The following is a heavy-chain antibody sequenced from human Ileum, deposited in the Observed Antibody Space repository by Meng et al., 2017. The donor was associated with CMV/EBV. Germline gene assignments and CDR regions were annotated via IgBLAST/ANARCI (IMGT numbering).Heavy chain of an antibody. J-gene: IGHJ4*02. Sequence: LQESGPRRVNPSETLPLTCTAPGGSTTSITYYWGWIRQPPGKGLEWIGSVYYSGTTYYNPSLKSRVNMSIDTSKNRFSLKLSSATAADTAVYYCARNVGFYSSQIAYWGQGALVTVSS. D-gene: IGHD3-3*01. CDR3: ARNVGFYSSQIAY. V-gene: IGHV4-39*07. CDR2: VYYSGTT. CDR1: GGSTTSITYY.